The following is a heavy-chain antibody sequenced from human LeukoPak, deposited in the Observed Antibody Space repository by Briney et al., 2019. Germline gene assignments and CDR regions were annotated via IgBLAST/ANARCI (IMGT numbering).Heavy chain of an antibody. V-gene: IGHV1-46*01. D-gene: IGHD2-8*02. Sequence: ASVKVSCKASGYTFTCYYIHWVRQAPGQGLEWMGIMNPSDGSTSYAQKFRGRVTMTRDTSTTTVYMEMSNLSSEDTAMYYCAKSRTTGSASSDYWGQGTLVTVSS. CDR1: GYTFTCYY. J-gene: IGHJ4*02. CDR2: MNPSDGST. CDR3: AKSRTTGSASSDY.